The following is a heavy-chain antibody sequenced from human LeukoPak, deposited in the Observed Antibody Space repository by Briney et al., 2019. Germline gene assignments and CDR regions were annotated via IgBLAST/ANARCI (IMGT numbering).Heavy chain of an antibody. Sequence: GTSLRLSCAASGFNFNVYAMHWVRQTPGKGLEWVALISYDGTNKYYAEAVKGRFTISRDNSKNTLYLQVSSLRAEDTALYYCAKMALSFTAVAGTGLDYWGQGALVTVS. J-gene: IGHJ4*02. CDR1: GFNFNVYA. V-gene: IGHV3-30*18. D-gene: IGHD6-19*01. CDR3: AKMALSFTAVAGTGLDY. CDR2: ISYDGTNK.